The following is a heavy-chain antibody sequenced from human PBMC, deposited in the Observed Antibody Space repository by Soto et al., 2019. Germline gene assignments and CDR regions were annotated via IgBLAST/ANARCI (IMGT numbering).Heavy chain of an antibody. V-gene: IGHV2-5*02. CDR1: GFTLSASEVG. J-gene: IGHJ3*01. D-gene: IGHD3-22*01. Sequence: QITLKESGPTLVKPTQTLTLTCTFSGFTLSASEVGVGWIRQPPGKALEWLALVYGDDENRYTPSLQTRLTIRKDTAKNQVVLTMTRMDPVDTATYYCAQSKWELLRAFEVWGQGIKVTVSS. CDR3: AQSKWELLRAFEV. CDR2: VYGDDEN.